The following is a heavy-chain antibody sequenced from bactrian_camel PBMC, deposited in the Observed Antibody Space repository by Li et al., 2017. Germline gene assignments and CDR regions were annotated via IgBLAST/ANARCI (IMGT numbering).Heavy chain of an antibody. CDR3: QSSVFG. Sequence: VQLVESGGGEVQAGGSLRLSCAASGFTFSSFPMSWVREAPEKEVEWISSIDSSGTTTNYADSVKGRFTIFRDNAKHTLYLQLNSLKTEDTAMYYCQSSVFGCGQGTQVTVS. J-gene: IGHJ4*01. V-gene: IGHV3S42*01. D-gene: IGHD3*01. CDR1: GFTFSSFP. CDR2: IDSSGTTT.